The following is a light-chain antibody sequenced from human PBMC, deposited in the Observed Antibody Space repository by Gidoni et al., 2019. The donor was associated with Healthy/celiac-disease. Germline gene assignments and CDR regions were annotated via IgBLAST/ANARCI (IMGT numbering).Light chain of an antibody. CDR2: DAS. CDR3: QQYNSYPYT. J-gene: IGKJ2*01. Sequence: DIKMTQHPSPLPASVGDRVTILCRASQSISSWLALYQQKPGKAPKLLIYDASSLECGVPSRFSGSGSGTEFTLTISSLQPDDLATYYSQQYNSYPYTFGQGTKLEIK. V-gene: IGKV1-5*02. CDR1: QSISSW.